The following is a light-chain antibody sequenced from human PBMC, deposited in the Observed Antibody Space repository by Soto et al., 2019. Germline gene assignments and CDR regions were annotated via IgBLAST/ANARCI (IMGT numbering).Light chain of an antibody. J-gene: IGKJ4*01. CDR1: QSVTNY. CDR3: QQYNSYST. Sequence: EIFLTQSPDTLSLSPGERATLSCRASQSVTNYIAWYQQRPGQAPRLLIYDASSRASGIPARFSGSGSGTDFTLTISSLEPEDFATYYCQQYNSYSTFGGGTKVDIK. V-gene: IGKV3-11*01. CDR2: DAS.